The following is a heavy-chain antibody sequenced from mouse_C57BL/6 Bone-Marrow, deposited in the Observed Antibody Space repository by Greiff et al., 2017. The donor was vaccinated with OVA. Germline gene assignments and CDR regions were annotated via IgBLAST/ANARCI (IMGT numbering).Heavy chain of an antibody. J-gene: IGHJ2*01. V-gene: IGHV5-6*02. Sequence: EVKLVESGGDLVKPGGSLKLSCAASGFTFSSYGMSWVRQTPDKRLEWVATISSGGSYTYYPDSVKGRIPISRDNAKNTLYLQMSSLKSEDTAIYYCARRLYGSSFFDYWGQGTTLTVSS. CDR3: ARRLYGSSFFDY. CDR1: GFTFSSYG. D-gene: IGHD1-1*01. CDR2: ISSGGSYT.